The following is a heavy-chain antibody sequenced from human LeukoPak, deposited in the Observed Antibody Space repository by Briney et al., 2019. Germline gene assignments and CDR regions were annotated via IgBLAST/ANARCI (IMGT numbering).Heavy chain of an antibody. Sequence: ASVKVSFKASGYTFTGYYMHWVRQAPGQGLEWMGWINPNSGGTNYAQKFQGRVTMTRDTSISTAYMELSRLRSDDTGVYYCARALYSSRKFDPWGQGTLVTVSS. V-gene: IGHV1-2*02. CDR3: ARALYSSRKFDP. D-gene: IGHD6-13*01. CDR2: INPNSGGT. CDR1: GYTFTGYY. J-gene: IGHJ5*02.